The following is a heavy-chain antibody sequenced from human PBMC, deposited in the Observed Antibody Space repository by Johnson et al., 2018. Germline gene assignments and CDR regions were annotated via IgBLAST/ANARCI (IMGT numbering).Heavy chain of an antibody. V-gene: IGHV3-30*18. Sequence: QVQLVESGGGVVQPGRSLRLSCAASGFTFSDYGMHWVRQAPGKGLEWVAFISYDGSLERSADFVKGRFTISRENSRNTLSLQMNSLRPEDTALYYCAKDIFKTFNAFDIWGQGTIVTVSS. CDR2: ISYDGSLE. CDR1: GFTFSDYG. D-gene: IGHD3-16*01. J-gene: IGHJ3*02. CDR3: AKDIFKTFNAFDI.